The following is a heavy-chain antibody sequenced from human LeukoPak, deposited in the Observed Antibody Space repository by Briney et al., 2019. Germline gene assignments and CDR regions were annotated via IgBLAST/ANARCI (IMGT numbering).Heavy chain of an antibody. D-gene: IGHD3-10*01. J-gene: IGHJ5*02. V-gene: IGHV4-61*02. CDR3: ARDSIGENGDNWFDP. CDR2: IHRSGST. CDR1: GGSISSGSYY. Sequence: SETLSLTCTVSGGSISSGSYYWSWIRQPAGKGLEWIGRIHRSGSTAYNPSVKSRVTISVDTSKNRFSLKLNSVTAADTAVYYCARDSIGENGDNWFDPWGQGTLVTVST.